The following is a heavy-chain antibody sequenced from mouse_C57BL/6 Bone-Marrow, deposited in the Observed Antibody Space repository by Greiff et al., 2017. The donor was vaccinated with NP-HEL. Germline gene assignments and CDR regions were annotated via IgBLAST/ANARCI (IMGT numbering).Heavy chain of an antibody. CDR1: GFNIKNTY. CDR2: IDPANGNT. CDR3: AHYYGSSSAWFAY. D-gene: IGHD1-1*01. Sequence: VQLQQSVAELVRPGASVKLSCTASGFNIKNTYMHWVKQRPEQGLEWIGRIDPANGNTKYAPKFQGKATITAETSSNTAYLQLSSLTSEDTAIYYCAHYYGSSSAWFAYWGQGTLVTVSA. V-gene: IGHV14-3*01. J-gene: IGHJ3*01.